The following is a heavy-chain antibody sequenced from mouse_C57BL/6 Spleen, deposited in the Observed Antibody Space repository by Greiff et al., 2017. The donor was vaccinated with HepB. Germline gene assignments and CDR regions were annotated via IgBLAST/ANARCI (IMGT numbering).Heavy chain of an antibody. CDR1: GYTFTDYN. J-gene: IGHJ3*01. V-gene: IGHV1-18*01. Sequence: EVKLQESGPELVKPGASVKIPCKASGYTFTDYNMDWVKQSHGKSLEWIGDINPNNGGTIYNQKFKGKATLTVDKSSSTAYMELRSLTSEDTAVYYCANLRPPFAYWGQGTLVTVSA. CDR3: ANLRPPFAY. D-gene: IGHD5-1*01. CDR2: INPNNGGT.